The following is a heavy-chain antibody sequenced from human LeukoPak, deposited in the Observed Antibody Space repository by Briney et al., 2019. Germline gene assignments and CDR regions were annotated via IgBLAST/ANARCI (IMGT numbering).Heavy chain of an antibody. CDR3: ARAPYHYDSSGGAFDI. CDR2: INWNGGST. D-gene: IGHD3-22*01. V-gene: IGHV3-20*04. J-gene: IGHJ3*02. Sequence: GGSLRLSCAASGFTFDDYGMSWVRQAPGKGLEWVSGINWNGGSTGYADSVKGRFTISRDNAKNSLYLQMNSLRAEDTALYYCARAPYHYDSSGGAFDIWGQGTMVTVSS. CDR1: GFTFDDYG.